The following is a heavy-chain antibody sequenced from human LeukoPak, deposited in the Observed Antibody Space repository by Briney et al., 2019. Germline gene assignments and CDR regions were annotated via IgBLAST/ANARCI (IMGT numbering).Heavy chain of an antibody. J-gene: IGHJ4*02. CDR1: GYTFTSYD. V-gene: IGHV1-69*13. Sequence: ASVKVSCKASGYTFTSYDINWVRQATGQGLEWMGGIIPIFGTANYAQKFQGRVTITADESTSTAYMELSSLRSEDTAVYYCARDRAIAVAGKFDYWGQGTLVTVSS. D-gene: IGHD6-19*01. CDR2: IIPIFGTA. CDR3: ARDRAIAVAGKFDY.